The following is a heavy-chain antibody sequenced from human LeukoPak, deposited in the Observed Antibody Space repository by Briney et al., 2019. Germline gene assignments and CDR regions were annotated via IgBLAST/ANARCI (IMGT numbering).Heavy chain of an antibody. J-gene: IGHJ6*03. D-gene: IGHD3-10*01. CDR1: GGSISSGRYY. V-gene: IGHV4-61*02. CDR2: IYTSGST. Sequence: SQTLSLACTVSGGSISSGRYYWNWIRQPAGKGLEWIGRIYTSGSTNYNPSLKSRITISVDTSKNQFSLKLSSVTAADTAVYYCARAVGSGSFQTYYYYMDVWGKGTTVTISS. CDR3: ARAVGSGSFQTYYYYMDV.